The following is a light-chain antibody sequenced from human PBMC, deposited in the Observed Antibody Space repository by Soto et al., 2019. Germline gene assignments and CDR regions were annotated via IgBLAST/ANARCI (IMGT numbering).Light chain of an antibody. CDR3: QQSYSTPPT. CDR2: AAS. Sequence: EIVFTQSPATLSLSPGERATLSCRASQSVSSYLAWYQQKPGQAPKLLIYAASSLQTGIPARFSGSGSGTDFTLTISSLQPEDFATYYCQQSYSTPPTFGQGTKVDIK. V-gene: IGKV3-11*01. CDR1: QSVSSY. J-gene: IGKJ1*01.